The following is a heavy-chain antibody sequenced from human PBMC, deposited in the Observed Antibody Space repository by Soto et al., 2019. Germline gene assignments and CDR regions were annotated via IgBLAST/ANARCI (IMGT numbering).Heavy chain of an antibody. J-gene: IGHJ4*02. V-gene: IGHV1-18*01. CDR1: GYTFTSYG. Sequence: ASVKVSCKASGYTFTSYGISWVRQAPGQGLEWMGWISAYNGNTHYAQKLQGRVTMTTDTSTSTAYMELRSLRAEDTATYYCVRAARTSIALAGNLLYWGQGTPVTVSS. D-gene: IGHD6-19*01. CDR3: VRAARTSIALAGNLLY. CDR2: ISAYNGNT.